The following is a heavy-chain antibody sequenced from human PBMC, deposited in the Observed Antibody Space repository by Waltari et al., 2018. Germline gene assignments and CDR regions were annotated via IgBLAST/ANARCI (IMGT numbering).Heavy chain of an antibody. D-gene: IGHD6-13*01. J-gene: IGHJ4*02. Sequence: EVQLVESGGGLAQPGGSLRLSCAASGLSFSNYWMTWVRQASGKGPEWVANIKQDGSEKFHLDSVKGRFTISRDNAKSSLYLQMNNLRVEDTAVYYCTRGGRDSSWYWRDWGQGTLVTVSS. V-gene: IGHV3-7*01. CDR1: GLSFSNYW. CDR2: IKQDGSEK. CDR3: TRGGRDSSWYWRD.